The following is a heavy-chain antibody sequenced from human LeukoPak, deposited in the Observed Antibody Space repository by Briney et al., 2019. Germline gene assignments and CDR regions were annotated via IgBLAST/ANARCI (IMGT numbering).Heavy chain of an antibody. Sequence: ASVKVSCKASGYTFTSYGISWVRRAPGQGLEWMGWISPYNGHTNYAQKLQGRVTMTTDTSTSTAYMELRSLRSDDTAVYYCARDDDRNWFDPWGQGTLVTVSS. CDR2: ISPYNGHT. J-gene: IGHJ5*02. D-gene: IGHD1-1*01. CDR1: GYTFTSYG. V-gene: IGHV1-18*01. CDR3: ARDDDRNWFDP.